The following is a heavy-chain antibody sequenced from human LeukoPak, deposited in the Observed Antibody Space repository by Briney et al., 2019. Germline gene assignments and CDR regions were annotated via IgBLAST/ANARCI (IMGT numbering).Heavy chain of an antibody. Sequence: PGGSLRLSCAASGFTFSSYWMSWVRQAPGKGLEWVSAISGSGGSTYYADSVKGRFTISRDNSKNTLYLQMNSLRAEDTAVYYCAKDVDSGWSMGDAFDIWGQGTMVTVSS. J-gene: IGHJ3*02. CDR1: GFTFSSYW. CDR3: AKDVDSGWSMGDAFDI. V-gene: IGHV3-23*01. D-gene: IGHD2-15*01. CDR2: ISGSGGST.